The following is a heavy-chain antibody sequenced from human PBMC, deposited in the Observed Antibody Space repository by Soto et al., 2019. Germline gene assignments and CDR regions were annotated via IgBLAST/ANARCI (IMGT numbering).Heavy chain of an antibody. Sequence: QVRLQQWGAGLLKPSEILPLTCAVYVGSFSDYYWSWVRQPPGKGLEWIGEINHSGSTNYNPSLKSRVTISVDTSKNQFSLKLNSVTAAETAVYYCAREVTSRYFDLWGRGTPVTVSS. CDR3: AREVTSRYFDL. V-gene: IGHV4-34*01. CDR1: VGSFSDYY. J-gene: IGHJ2*01. CDR2: INHSGST. D-gene: IGHD5-18*01.